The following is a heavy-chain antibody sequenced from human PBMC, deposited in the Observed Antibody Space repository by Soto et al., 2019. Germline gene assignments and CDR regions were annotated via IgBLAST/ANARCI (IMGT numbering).Heavy chain of an antibody. D-gene: IGHD6-13*01. J-gene: IGHJ6*02. CDR1: GYSFTSYW. CDR2: IYPGDSDT. Sequence: PGESLKISCKTSGYSFTSYWIGWVRQMPGKGLEWMGIIYPGDSDTRYSPSFQGQVTISVDRSISTAYLQWSSLKASETAMYYCARTSAAGKYYYGMDVWGQGTTVTVSS. V-gene: IGHV5-51*01. CDR3: ARTSAAGKYYYGMDV.